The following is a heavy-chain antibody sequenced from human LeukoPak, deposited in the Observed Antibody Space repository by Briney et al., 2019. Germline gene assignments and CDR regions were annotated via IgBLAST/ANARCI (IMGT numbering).Heavy chain of an antibody. Sequence: GGSLRLSCAASGFSFNTYAMSWFRQTPGKGLEWVSAISGSGDRTYYAESVKGRFSISRDNSKNTLYLQMHSLRAEDTAVYYCGNRELWHGSGEDAWGQGTTVTVSS. D-gene: IGHD3-10*01. V-gene: IGHV3-23*01. J-gene: IGHJ6*01. CDR2: ISGSGDRT. CDR3: GNRELWHGSGEDA. CDR1: GFSFNTYA.